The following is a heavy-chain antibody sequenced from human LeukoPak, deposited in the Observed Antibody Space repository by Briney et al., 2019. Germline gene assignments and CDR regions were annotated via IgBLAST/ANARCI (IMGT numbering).Heavy chain of an antibody. V-gene: IGHV4-34*01. D-gene: IGHD6-13*01. J-gene: IGHJ5*02. CDR3: ARRGSSWYSGDRDWYNWFDP. CDR1: GGSFSGYY. Sequence: TASETLSLTCAVYGGSFSGYYWSWIRQPPGKGLEWIGEINHSGSTNYNPSLKSRVTISVDTPKNQFSLKLSSVTAADTAVYYCARRGSSWYSGDRDWYNWFDPWGQGTLVTVSS. CDR2: INHSGST.